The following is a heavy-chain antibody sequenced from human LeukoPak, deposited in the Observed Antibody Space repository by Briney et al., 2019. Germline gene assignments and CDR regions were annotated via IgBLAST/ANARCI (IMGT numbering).Heavy chain of an antibody. V-gene: IGHV4-59*08. D-gene: IGHD4-23*01. CDR1: GGSISSYY. CDR2: IYYSGTT. J-gene: IGHJ1*01. Sequence: PSETLSLTCTVSGGSISSYYWSWIRLPPGKGLEWIGYIYYSGTTNYNPSLKSRVTISVDTSKNQFSLKMSSVTAADTAVYYCARGHDYGGNYRYFQHWGQGTLVTVSS. CDR3: ARGHDYGGNYRYFQH.